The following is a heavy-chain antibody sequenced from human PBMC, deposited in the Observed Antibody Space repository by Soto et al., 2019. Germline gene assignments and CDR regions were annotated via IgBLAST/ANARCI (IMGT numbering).Heavy chain of an antibody. CDR1: GGSISSSSYY. CDR2: IYYSGST. CDR3: VSNPKYCCGGSCLRFAY. D-gene: IGHD2-15*01. Sequence: SETLSLTCTVSGGSISSSSYYWGWIRQPPGKGLEWIGSIYYSGSTYYNPSLKSRVTISVDTSKNQFSLKLSSVTAADTAVYYCVSNPKYCCGGSCLRFAYWGQGTLVTVSS. V-gene: IGHV4-39*01. J-gene: IGHJ4*02.